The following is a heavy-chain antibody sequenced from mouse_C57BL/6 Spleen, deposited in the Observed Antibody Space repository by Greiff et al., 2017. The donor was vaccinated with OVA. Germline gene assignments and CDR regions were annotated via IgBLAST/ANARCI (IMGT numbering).Heavy chain of an antibody. J-gene: IGHJ4*01. CDR1: GYTFPSYG. CDR2: IYPRSGNT. D-gene: IGHD2-4*01. CDR3: ARVDYDVYYAMDY. Sequence: QVQLQQSGAELARPGASVKLSCKASGYTFPSYGISWVKQRTGQGLEWIGEIYPRSGNTYYNEKFKGKATLTADKSSSTAYMELRSLTSEDSAVYFCARVDYDVYYAMDYWGQGTSVTVSS. V-gene: IGHV1-81*01.